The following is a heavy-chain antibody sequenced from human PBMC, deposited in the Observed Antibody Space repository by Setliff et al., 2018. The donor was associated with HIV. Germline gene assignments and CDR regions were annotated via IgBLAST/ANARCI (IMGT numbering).Heavy chain of an antibody. J-gene: IGHJ4*02. V-gene: IGHV3-48*01. CDR2: ISGDSNII. Sequence: GGSLRLSCTASGFTFSSYSMNWVRQAPGRGLEWVSYISGDSNIIDYADSVRGRFTISRDNSRDTLYLQMNSLRVEDTAVYFCAKTIAALDYWGQGTLVTVSS. CDR1: GFTFSSYS. D-gene: IGHD6-13*01. CDR3: AKTIAALDY.